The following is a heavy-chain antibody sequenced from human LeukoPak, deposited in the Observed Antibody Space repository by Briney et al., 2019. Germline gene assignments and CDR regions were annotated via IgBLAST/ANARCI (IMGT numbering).Heavy chain of an antibody. CDR2: INSDGSST. V-gene: IGHV3-74*01. Sequence: YPGGSLRLSCAASGFTFSSYWMLWVRQAPGKGLVWVSRINSDGSSTSYADSVKGRFTISRDNAKNTLYLQMNSLRAEDTAVYYCARVGVIVRSFDYWGQGTLVTVSS. D-gene: IGHD3-16*02. CDR3: ARVGVIVRSFDY. J-gene: IGHJ4*02. CDR1: GFTFSSYW.